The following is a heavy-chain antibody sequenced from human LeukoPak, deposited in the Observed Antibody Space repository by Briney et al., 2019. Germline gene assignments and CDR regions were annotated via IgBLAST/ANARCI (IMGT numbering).Heavy chain of an antibody. Sequence: ASVKVSCKASGGTFSSYAISWVRQAPGHGLEWMGGIIPIFGTANYAEKFQGRVTITTDESTSTAYMELSSLRSEDTAVYYCAGEAGSGSFVLDYWGQGTLVTVSS. CDR2: IIPIFGTA. V-gene: IGHV1-69*05. J-gene: IGHJ4*02. CDR1: GGTFSSYA. CDR3: AGEAGSGSFVLDY. D-gene: IGHD3-10*01.